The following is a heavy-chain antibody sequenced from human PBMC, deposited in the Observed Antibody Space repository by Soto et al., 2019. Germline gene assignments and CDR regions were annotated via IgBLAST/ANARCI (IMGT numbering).Heavy chain of an antibody. CDR1: GFTFSSYA. CDR3: ARDQSFDRSYYYGIDV. D-gene: IGHD3-10*01. CDR2: ISYDGSNK. Sequence: PGGSLRLSCAASGFTFSSYAMHWVRQAPGKGLEWVAVISYDGSNKYYADSVKGRFTISRDNSKNTLYLQMNSLRSDDTAVYYCARDQSFDRSYYYGIDVWGQGATVTVSS. J-gene: IGHJ6*02. V-gene: IGHV3-30-3*01.